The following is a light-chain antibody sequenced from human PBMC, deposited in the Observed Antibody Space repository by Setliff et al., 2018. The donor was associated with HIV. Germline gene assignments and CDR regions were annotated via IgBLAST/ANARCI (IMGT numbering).Light chain of an antibody. V-gene: IGLV2-14*03. CDR2: DVS. Sequence: SALAQPASLSGSPGQSITISCNGTSSDVGGYNYVSWHQQHPGKAPKLMIYDVSNRPSGVSNRFSGSKSGNTASLTISGLQAEDEADYYCSSYTSSSTKVFGGGTKVTVL. CDR1: SSDVGGYNY. CDR3: SSYTSSSTKV. J-gene: IGLJ2*01.